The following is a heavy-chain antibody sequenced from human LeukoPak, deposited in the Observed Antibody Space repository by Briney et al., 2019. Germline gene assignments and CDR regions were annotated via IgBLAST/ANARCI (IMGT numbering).Heavy chain of an antibody. CDR2: ISGSDRSA. V-gene: IGHV3-23*01. D-gene: IGHD3-22*01. J-gene: IGHJ4*02. CDR3: AQDSKAFYDSSGSFDY. Sequence: PGASLRLSCAASGFTFTSYAMSWVRQAPGKGLEWVSTISGSDRSAYSADSVKGRFISSRDNSKNTLYLQMNSLRAEDTAVYYCAQDSKAFYDSSGSFDYWGQGTLVTVSS. CDR1: GFTFTSYA.